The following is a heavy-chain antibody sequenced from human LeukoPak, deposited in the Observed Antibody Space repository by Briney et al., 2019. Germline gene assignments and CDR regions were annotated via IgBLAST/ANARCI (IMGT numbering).Heavy chain of an antibody. CDR1: GGSISSSTSY. D-gene: IGHD2-21*02. Sequence: SETLSLTCHVSGGSISSSTSYWGWIRQSPGKGLQWIGRIYYSGTTLYNLSLKSQVTMPVDTPNNQFSLRLSSVTAADTAVYYCARHGPTDYFDYWGQGISVTVSS. CDR2: IYYSGTT. V-gene: IGHV4-39*01. J-gene: IGHJ4*02. CDR3: ARHGPTDYFDY.